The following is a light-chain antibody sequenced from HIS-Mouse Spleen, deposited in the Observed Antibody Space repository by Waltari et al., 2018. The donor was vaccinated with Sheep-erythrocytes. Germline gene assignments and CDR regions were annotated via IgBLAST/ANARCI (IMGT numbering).Light chain of an antibody. V-gene: IGLV2-11*01. Sequence: QSALTQPRSVSGSPGQSVTISCTGTRSAVVGYNYVSWYQQHPGKAPKLMIYDVSKRPSGVPDRFSGSKSGNTASLTISGLQAEDEADYYCCSYAGSYNHVFATGTKVTVL. CDR1: RSAVVGYNY. CDR3: CSYAGSYNHV. J-gene: IGLJ1*01. CDR2: DVS.